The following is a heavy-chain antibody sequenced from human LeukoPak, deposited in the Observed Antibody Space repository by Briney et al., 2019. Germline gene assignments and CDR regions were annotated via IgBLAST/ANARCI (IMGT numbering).Heavy chain of an antibody. D-gene: IGHD3-3*01. V-gene: IGHV4-30-2*01. CDR2: IYHSGST. CDR3: ARADDFWSGSPLGMDV. J-gene: IGHJ6*02. Sequence: SETLSLTCTVSGGSISSGGYYWSWIRQHPGKGLEWIGYIYHSGSTYYNPSLKSRVTISVDRSKNQFSLKLSSVTAADTAVYYCARADDFWSGSPLGMDVWGQGTTVTVSS. CDR1: GGSISSGGYY.